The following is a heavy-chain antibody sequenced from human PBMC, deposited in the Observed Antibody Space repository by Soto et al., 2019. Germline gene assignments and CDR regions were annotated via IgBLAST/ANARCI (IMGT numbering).Heavy chain of an antibody. J-gene: IGHJ4*02. CDR3: ATSKNIPKSVIGYCSGGSCYGGNY. D-gene: IGHD2-15*01. CDR1: GYTFTSYY. Sequence: GASVKVSCKASGYTFTSYYMHWVRQAPGQGLEWMGIINPSGGSTSYAQKFQGRVTMTRDTSTSTVYMELSSLRSEDTAVYYCATSKNIPKSVIGYCSGGSCYGGNYWGPGTLVTVSS. CDR2: INPSGGST. V-gene: IGHV1-46*01.